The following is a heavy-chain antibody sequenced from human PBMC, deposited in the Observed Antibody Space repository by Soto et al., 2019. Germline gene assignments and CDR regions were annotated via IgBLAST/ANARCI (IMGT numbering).Heavy chain of an antibody. CDR2: INHAGTSV. D-gene: IGHD6-13*01. Sequence: EMQLVESGGGLVQPGESLRLSCVASGFTFTIYSMNWVRQAPGKGLEWISYINHAGTSVYYSDSVKGRFTISRDNAQNSLYLQMNSLRDEDTALYYCARARHCEQAHGPHDAFEIWGQGTMVTVSS. J-gene: IGHJ3*02. V-gene: IGHV3-48*02. CDR1: GFTFTIYS. CDR3: ARARHCEQAHGPHDAFEI.